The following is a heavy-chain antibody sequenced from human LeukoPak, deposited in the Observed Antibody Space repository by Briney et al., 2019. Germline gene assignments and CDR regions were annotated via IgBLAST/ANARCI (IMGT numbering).Heavy chain of an antibody. Sequence: ASVKVSCKASGGTFSSYAISWVRQAPGQGLEWMGGIIPIFGTANYAQKFQGRVTITADESTSTAYMELSSLRSEDTAVYYCAKDSGGRWLVRTFDYWGQGTLVTVSS. V-gene: IGHV1-69*01. CDR3: AKDSGGRWLVRTFDY. CDR1: GGTFSSYA. D-gene: IGHD6-19*01. J-gene: IGHJ4*02. CDR2: IIPIFGTA.